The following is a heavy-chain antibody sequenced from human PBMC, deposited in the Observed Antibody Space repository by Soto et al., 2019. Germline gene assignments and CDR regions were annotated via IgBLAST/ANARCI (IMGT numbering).Heavy chain of an antibody. CDR3: AREVGYCSSTSFSMHYYYYYYMVV. CDR1: GFTFTSYA. V-gene: IGHV1-3*01. J-gene: IGHJ6*03. D-gene: IGHD2-2*01. Sequence: ASVKVSCKTSGFTFTSYAMHLVRQAPGQRLERMGWINAGNGNTKYSQKFQGRVTITRDTSASTAYMELSSLRSEDTAVYYCAREVGYCSSTSFSMHYYYYYYMVVSCKAPIVTV. CDR2: INAGNGNT.